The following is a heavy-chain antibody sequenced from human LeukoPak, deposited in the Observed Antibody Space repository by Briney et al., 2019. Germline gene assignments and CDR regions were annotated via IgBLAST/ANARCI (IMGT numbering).Heavy chain of an antibody. J-gene: IGHJ4*02. Sequence: ASVKVSCKASGYTFSTYAMHWVRQAPGERLEWMGWINAGNGNTMYSQKFQGRVTITRDTSASTVYMELSSLTSEDMAVYYCALSSGYYYGFNYWGQGTLVTVSS. V-gene: IGHV1-3*01. CDR2: INAGNGNT. CDR3: ALSSGYYYGFNY. CDR1: GYTFSTYA. D-gene: IGHD3-22*01.